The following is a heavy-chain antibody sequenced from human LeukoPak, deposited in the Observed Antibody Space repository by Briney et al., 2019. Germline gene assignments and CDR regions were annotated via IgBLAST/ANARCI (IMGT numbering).Heavy chain of an antibody. J-gene: IGHJ4*02. Sequence: EASVKVSCKASGYTFTSYDISWVRQAPGQGLEWMGRIIPILGIANYAQKFQGRVTITADKSTSTAYMELSSLRSEDTAVYYCARDSRGSVDYWGQGTLVTVSS. D-gene: IGHD2-2*01. V-gene: IGHV1-69*04. CDR2: IIPILGIA. CDR1: GYTFTSYD. CDR3: ARDSRGSVDY.